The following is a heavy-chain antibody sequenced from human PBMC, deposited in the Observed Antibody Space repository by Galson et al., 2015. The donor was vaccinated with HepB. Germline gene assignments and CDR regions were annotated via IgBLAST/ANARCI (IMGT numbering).Heavy chain of an antibody. CDR3: ATVPLYYYDSGGRPYYFNY. D-gene: IGHD3-22*01. CDR2: IFPIFGTA. V-gene: IGHV1-69*13. CDR1: GGTFKTYA. Sequence: SVKVSCKASGGTFKTYAISWVRQAPGHGLEWMGGIFPIFGTANYAQSFQGRVTIIADAPTSTVYMELSSLRSEDTAVYYCATVPLYYYDSGGRPYYFNYWGQGTLVTVSS. J-gene: IGHJ4*02.